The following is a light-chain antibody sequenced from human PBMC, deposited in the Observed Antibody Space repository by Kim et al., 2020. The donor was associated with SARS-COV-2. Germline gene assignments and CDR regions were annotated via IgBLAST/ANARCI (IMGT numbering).Light chain of an antibody. V-gene: IGKV3-11*01. J-gene: IGKJ5*01. CDR1: QRIRTS. Sequence: SPGERATLSCRASQRIRTSVAWFQQKSGQPPRLLIYEASYRATGIPARFAGSGSGTDFTLTISSLEPEDFAIYYCQQRFEWPPITFGPGTRVDIK. CDR3: QQRFEWPPIT. CDR2: EAS.